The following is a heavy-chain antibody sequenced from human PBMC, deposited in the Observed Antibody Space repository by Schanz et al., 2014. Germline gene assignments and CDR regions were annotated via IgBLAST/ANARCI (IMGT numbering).Heavy chain of an antibody. CDR2: MYINSGST. D-gene: IGHD5-12*01. Sequence: EVQLVESGGGLVQPGESLRVSCAASGFTVNTNYMSWVRQAPGKGLEWISSMYINSGSTQYADSVKGRFIISRDSSKNTLFLQMNSLRAEDTAVYFCARDGGRDGYNLAFDVGGQGTLVTVSS. CDR1: GFTVNTNY. CDR3: ARDGGRDGYNLAFDV. J-gene: IGHJ3*01. V-gene: IGHV3-53*01.